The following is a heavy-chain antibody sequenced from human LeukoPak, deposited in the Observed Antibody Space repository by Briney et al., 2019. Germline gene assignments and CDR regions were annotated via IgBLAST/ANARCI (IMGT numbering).Heavy chain of an antibody. Sequence: GALRLSCAASGFTFSSYSINWVRQAPGKGLEWVSYISSSSSTIYYADSVRGRFTISRDNAKNSLYLQMNSLRAEDTAVYYCAKARYGGGFDYWGQGTLVTVSS. D-gene: IGHD3-16*01. CDR3: AKARYGGGFDY. V-gene: IGHV3-48*04. CDR2: ISSSSSTI. CDR1: GFTFSSYS. J-gene: IGHJ4*02.